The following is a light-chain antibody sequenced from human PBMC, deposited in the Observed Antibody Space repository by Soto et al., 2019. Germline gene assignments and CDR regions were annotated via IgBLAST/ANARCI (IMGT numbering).Light chain of an antibody. V-gene: IGKV3-20*01. CDR1: QSVSSNY. Sequence: ESVLTQSPGTLSLSPGERATLSCRASQSVSSNYLAWYQQKPGQAPRLLIYGVSTRATGIPDRFSASGSGTDFTLTINRLEPEDSAVYYCQQYGSSPTWTFGQGTKVEIK. CDR2: GVS. J-gene: IGKJ1*01. CDR3: QQYGSSPTWT.